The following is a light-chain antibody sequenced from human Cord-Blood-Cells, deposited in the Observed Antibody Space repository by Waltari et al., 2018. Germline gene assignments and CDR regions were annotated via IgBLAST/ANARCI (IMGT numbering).Light chain of an antibody. V-gene: IGKV3-11*01. CDR1: QSVSSY. Sequence: IVLTQSPATLSSSPAERATLSCRASQSVSSYLAWYQQKPGQAPRLLLYDASNRATGIPARFSGSGSGTDFTLTISSLEPEDFAVYYCQQRSNWPLTFGGGSKVEIK. CDR3: QQRSNWPLT. CDR2: DAS. J-gene: IGKJ4*01.